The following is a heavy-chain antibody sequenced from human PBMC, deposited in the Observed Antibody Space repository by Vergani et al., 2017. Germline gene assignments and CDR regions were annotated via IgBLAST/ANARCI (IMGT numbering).Heavy chain of an antibody. J-gene: IGHJ4*02. CDR3: ARPPHDYSSDY. D-gene: IGHD4-11*01. Sequence: VQLVQSGAEVKKPGESLRISCKGSGYSFPSYWYSWVRQMPGKGLEWMGRLDPSVSYTTYRPSFQGHVTISADKSISTAFLQGSSLKASETAMYYCARPPHDYSSDYWGQGTLVTVSS. CDR1: GYSFPSYW. V-gene: IGHV5-10-1*01. CDR2: LDPSVSYT.